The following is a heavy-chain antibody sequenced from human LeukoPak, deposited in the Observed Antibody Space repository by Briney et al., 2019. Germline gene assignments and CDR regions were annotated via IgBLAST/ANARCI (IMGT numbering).Heavy chain of an antibody. CDR1: SYSISRGYY. Sequence: SETLSLTCTVSSYSISRGYYWGWIRQSPGKGLEWIGNIYHTGSTSYNPSLKSRVTISVDTSKNQFSLKLSSVTAADTAVYYCARGRSCGGDCSSGCCFDYWGQGTLVTVSS. D-gene: IGHD2-21*02. J-gene: IGHJ4*02. CDR3: ARGRSCGGDCSSGCCFDY. CDR2: IYHTGST. V-gene: IGHV4-38-2*02.